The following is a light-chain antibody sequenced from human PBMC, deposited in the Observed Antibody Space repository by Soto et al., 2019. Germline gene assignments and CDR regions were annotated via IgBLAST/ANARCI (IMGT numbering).Light chain of an antibody. V-gene: IGKV3-11*01. CDR1: QSISSH. J-gene: IGKJ4*02. Sequence: EIVLTQSPATLSLSPGERATLSCRASQSISSHSAWYQQKPGQAPRLLIYDASNRAPGIPARFSGSGSGTDFTRTISSLEPEDFAVYYCQQRSNWPLTFGGGNKVEIK. CDR2: DAS. CDR3: QQRSNWPLT.